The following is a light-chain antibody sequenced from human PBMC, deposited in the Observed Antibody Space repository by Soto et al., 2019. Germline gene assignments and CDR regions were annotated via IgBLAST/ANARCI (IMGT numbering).Light chain of an antibody. CDR3: QSYDTVLDVYVL. J-gene: IGLJ3*02. V-gene: IGLV1-40*01. Sequence: QSALTQPPSVSGAPGQRVTISCTGSSSNIGAGYDVHWYQQLPGKAPKLLIYGDTNRPSGVPDRFSGSKSGTSASLAITGLQAEDEADYYCQSYDTVLDVYVLFGGGTKVTVL. CDR2: GDT. CDR1: SSNIGAGYD.